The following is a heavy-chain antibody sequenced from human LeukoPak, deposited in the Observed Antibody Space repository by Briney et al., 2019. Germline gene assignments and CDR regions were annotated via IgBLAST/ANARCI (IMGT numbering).Heavy chain of an antibody. CDR2: TSSSDPGT. CDR1: GFPLSSYA. J-gene: IGHJ4*02. D-gene: IGHD3-22*01. CDR3: AKAGYYDSSGYYYGWGYYFDY. V-gene: IGHV3-23*01. Sequence: PGGSLRLSCAASGFPLSSYAMSWVRQGPGKGLEWVAATSSSDPGTYHADSVRGRFTISRDNSKSTLYLQMNRLRVEDTAVYYCAKAGYYDSSGYYYGWGYYFDYWGQGTLVTVSS.